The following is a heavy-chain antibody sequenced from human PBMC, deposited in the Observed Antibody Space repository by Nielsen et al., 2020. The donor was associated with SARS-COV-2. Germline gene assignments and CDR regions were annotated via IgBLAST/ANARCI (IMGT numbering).Heavy chain of an antibody. CDR2: INWNGGST. CDR3: ARESVTGTDAFDI. D-gene: IGHD6-19*01. V-gene: IGHV3-20*04. CDR1: GFTFDDYG. Sequence: GESLKTSCAASGFTFDDYGMSWVRQAPGKGLEWVSGINWNGGSTGYADSVKGRFTISRDNAENSLSLQMNSLRAEDTAVYYCARESVTGTDAFDIWGQGTVVTVSS. J-gene: IGHJ3*02.